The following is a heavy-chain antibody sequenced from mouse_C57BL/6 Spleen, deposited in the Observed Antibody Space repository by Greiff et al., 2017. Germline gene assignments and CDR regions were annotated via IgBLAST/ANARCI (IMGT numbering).Heavy chain of an antibody. V-gene: IGHV5-4*03. CDR1: GFTFSNYA. J-gene: IGHJ4*01. Sequence: EVMLVESGGGLVKPGGSLKLSCAASGFTFSNYAMSWVRQTPEKRLEWVATISDGGSYTYYPDNVKGRFTISRDNAKNNLYLQMSQLKSDDTAMYYCASALYDDSYYAMDYWGQGTSVTVSS. CDR2: ISDGGSYT. D-gene: IGHD2-3*01. CDR3: ASALYDDSYYAMDY.